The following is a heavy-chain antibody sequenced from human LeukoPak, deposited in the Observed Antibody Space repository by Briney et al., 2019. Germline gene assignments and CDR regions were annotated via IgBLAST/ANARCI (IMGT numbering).Heavy chain of an antibody. CDR2: INHSGST. D-gene: IGHD4-11*01. J-gene: IGHJ4*02. CDR1: GGSISSYY. V-gene: IGHV4-34*01. CDR3: AGRNDYSNYELDY. Sequence: SETLSLTCTVSGGSISSYYWSWIRQPPGKGLEWIGEINHSGSTNYNPSLKSRVTISVDTSKNQFSLKLSSVTAADTAVYYCAGRNDYSNYELDYWGQGTLVTVSS.